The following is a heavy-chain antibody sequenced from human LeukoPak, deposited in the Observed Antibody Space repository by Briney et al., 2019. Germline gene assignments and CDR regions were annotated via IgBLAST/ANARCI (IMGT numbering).Heavy chain of an antibody. CDR3: ARDPEGAITPEN. J-gene: IGHJ4*02. D-gene: IGHD1-26*01. CDR1: GFTFSSYW. V-gene: IGHV3-7*01. CDR2: IKQDGSEK. Sequence: PGGSLRPSCAASGFTFSSYWMSWVRQAPGKGLEWVATIKQDGSEKYYVDSVKGRFTISRDNAKNSLYLQMNSLRAEDTAVYYCARDPEGAITPENWGQGTLVTVSS.